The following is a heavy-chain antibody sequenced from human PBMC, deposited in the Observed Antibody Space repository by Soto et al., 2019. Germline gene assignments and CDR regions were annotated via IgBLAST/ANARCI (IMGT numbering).Heavy chain of an antibody. Sequence: QLQLQESGPGLVKPSETLSLTCTVSGGAISSSSHYWGWIRQSPGKGLEWIGSIFYSGSAYYNLSLKSRVTISVDTSKNQFSLRLSSVTAADTAVYYCARLKPNNWFDPWGHATLVTVSS. V-gene: IGHV4-39*01. CDR1: GGAISSSSHY. CDR3: ARLKPNNWFDP. CDR2: IFYSGSA. J-gene: IGHJ5*02.